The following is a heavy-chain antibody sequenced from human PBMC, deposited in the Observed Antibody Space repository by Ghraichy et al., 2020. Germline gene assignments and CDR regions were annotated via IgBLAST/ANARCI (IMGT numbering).Heavy chain of an antibody. CDR1: GYTFTSYA. D-gene: IGHD3-3*01. Sequence: ASVKVSCKASGYTFTSYAMHWVRQAPGQRLEWMGWINAGNGNTKYSQKFQGRVTITRDTSASTAYMELSSLRSEDTAVYYCARERGIFGVVIIGYDYWGQGTLVTVSS. V-gene: IGHV1-3*01. CDR2: INAGNGNT. CDR3: ARERGIFGVVIIGYDY. J-gene: IGHJ4*02.